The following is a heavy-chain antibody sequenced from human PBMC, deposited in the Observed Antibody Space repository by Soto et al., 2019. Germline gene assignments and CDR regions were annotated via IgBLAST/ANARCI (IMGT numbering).Heavy chain of an antibody. CDR2: IIPIFGTA. CDR1: GGTFSSYA. D-gene: IGHD3-3*01. V-gene: IGHV1-69*01. J-gene: IGHJ6*02. Sequence: QVQLVQSGAEVKKPGSSVKVSCKASGGTFSSYAISWVRQAPGQGLEWMGGIIPIFGTANYAQKFQGRVTITADESTSTAYMELSSLRSEDTAVYYCARERSVGDFWCGPAGGMDVWGQGTTVTVSS. CDR3: ARERSVGDFWCGPAGGMDV.